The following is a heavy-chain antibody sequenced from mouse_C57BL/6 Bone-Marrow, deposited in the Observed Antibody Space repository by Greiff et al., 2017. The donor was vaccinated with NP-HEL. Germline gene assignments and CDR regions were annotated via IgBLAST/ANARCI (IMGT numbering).Heavy chain of an antibody. CDR2: IYPGDGDT. J-gene: IGHJ1*03. V-gene: IGHV1-82*01. D-gene: IGHD1-1*01. Sequence: QVQLQQSGPELVKPGASVKISCKASGYAFSSSWMNWVKQRPGKGLEWIGRIYPGDGDTNYNGKFKGKATLTADKSSSTAYMQLSSLTSEDSAVYFCARGVIYYYGSWYFDVWGTGTTVTVSS. CDR3: ARGVIYYYGSWYFDV. CDR1: GYAFSSSW.